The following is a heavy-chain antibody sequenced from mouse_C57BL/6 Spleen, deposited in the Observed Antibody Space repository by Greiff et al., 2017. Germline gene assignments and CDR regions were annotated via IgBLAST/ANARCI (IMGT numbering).Heavy chain of an antibody. CDR2: IYPGSGST. CDR3: ARGDYYGSSPDY. Sequence: QVQLQQSGAELVKPGASVKMSCKASGYTFTSYWITWVKQRPGQGLEWIGDIYPGSGSTNYNEKFKSKATLTVDTSSSTAYMQLSSLTSEDSAVYYCARGDYYGSSPDYGGQGTTLTVSS. J-gene: IGHJ2*01. D-gene: IGHD1-1*01. V-gene: IGHV1-55*01. CDR1: GYTFTSYW.